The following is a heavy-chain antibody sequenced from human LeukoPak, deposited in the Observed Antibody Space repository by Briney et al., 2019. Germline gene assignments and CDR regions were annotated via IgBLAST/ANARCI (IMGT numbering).Heavy chain of an antibody. D-gene: IGHD6-13*01. CDR2: IWYDGSNK. J-gene: IGHJ4*02. Sequence: GRSLRLSCAASGFTFSSYGMHWVRQAPGKRLEWVAVIWYDGSNKYYADSVKGRFTISRDNSKNTLYLQMNSLRAEDTAVYYCARDRRSSWYFFDYWGQGTLVTVSS. CDR1: GFTFSSYG. V-gene: IGHV3-33*01. CDR3: ARDRRSSWYFFDY.